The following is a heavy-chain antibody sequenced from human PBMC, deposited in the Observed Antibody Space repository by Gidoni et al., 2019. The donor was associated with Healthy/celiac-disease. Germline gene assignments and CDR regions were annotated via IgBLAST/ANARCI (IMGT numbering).Heavy chain of an antibody. CDR2: IKSKTDGGTT. Sequence: EVQLVESGGGLVKPGGSLRLSCAASGFTCSNAWMNWVRQSPGKGLEWVGRIKSKTDGGTTDYAAPVKGRFTISRDDSKNTLYLQMNSLKTEDTAVYYCTTDGEVVVTAFDYWGQGTLVTVSS. D-gene: IGHD2-21*02. V-gene: IGHV3-15*07. CDR1: GFTCSNAW. CDR3: TTDGEVVVTAFDY. J-gene: IGHJ4*02.